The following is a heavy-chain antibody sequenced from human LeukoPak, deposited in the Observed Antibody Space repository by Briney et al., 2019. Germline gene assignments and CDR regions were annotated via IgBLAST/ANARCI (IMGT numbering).Heavy chain of an antibody. D-gene: IGHD3-16*01. CDR3: ARDIRGNYFDS. CDR2: ISRDGSTP. CDR1: GFVLDDSL. V-gene: IGHV3-43*01. Sequence: GGSLRLSCVASGFVLDDSLMHWVRQAPGKGLEWISLISRDGSTPYYADSVKGRFTISRDNSKNSLFLQMNSLTPEDTAVYYCARDIRGNYFDSWAQGTLVTVSS. J-gene: IGHJ4*02.